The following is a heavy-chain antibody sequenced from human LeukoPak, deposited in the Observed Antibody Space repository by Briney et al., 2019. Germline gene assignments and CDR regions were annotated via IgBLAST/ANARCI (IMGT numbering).Heavy chain of an antibody. CDR1: GYTFTSYD. CDR3: ARASLLLLWFGELSN. J-gene: IGHJ4*02. D-gene: IGHD3-10*01. Sequence: ASVKVSCKASGYTFTSYDINWVRQATGQGLEWMGWMNPNSGNTGYAQKFQGRVTMTRNTSISTAYMELSSLRSDDTAVYYCARASLLLLWFGELSNWGQGTLVTVSS. V-gene: IGHV1-8*01. CDR2: MNPNSGNT.